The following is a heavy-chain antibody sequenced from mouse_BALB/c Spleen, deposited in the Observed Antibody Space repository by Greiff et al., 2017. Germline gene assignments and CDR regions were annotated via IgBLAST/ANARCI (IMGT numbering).Heavy chain of an antibody. CDR3: ARGGGYSYFYAMDY. CDR1: GYTFTSYW. CDR2: IDPSDSYT. Sequence: QVQLQQPGAELVKPGASVKLSCKASGYTFTSYWMHWVKQRPGQGLEWIGEIDPSDSYTNYNQKFKGKATLTVDKSSSTAYMQLSSLTSEDSAVYYCARGGGYSYFYAMDYWGQGTSVTVSS. V-gene: IGHV1-69*02. J-gene: IGHJ4*01. D-gene: IGHD1-2*01.